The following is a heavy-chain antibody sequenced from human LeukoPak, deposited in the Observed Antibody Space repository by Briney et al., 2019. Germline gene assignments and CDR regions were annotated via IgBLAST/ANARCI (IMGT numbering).Heavy chain of an antibody. D-gene: IGHD6-6*01. CDR3: ARLDEYSSSSRYYGTDV. CDR1: GGTFSSYG. J-gene: IGHJ6*02. V-gene: IGHV1-69*01. CDR2: IIPIFGTA. Sequence: ASVKLSCKASGGTFSSYGISWVRQAPGQGLEWMGGIIPIFGTANYAQKFQGRVTITADESTSTAYMELSSLRSEDTAVYYCARLDEYSSSSRYYGTDVWGQGTTVTVSS.